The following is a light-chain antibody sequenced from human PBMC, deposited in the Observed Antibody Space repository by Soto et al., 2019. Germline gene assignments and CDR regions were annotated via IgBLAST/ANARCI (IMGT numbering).Light chain of an antibody. CDR2: AAS. J-gene: IGKJ1*01. Sequence: DIQMTQSPSSLSASVGDRVTITCRASQSISTYLNWYQQKLGKAPKLLIYAASILQSGVPSRFSGSGSGRDFTLTISSLQPEDFATYSCQQTSTTPWTFGQGTKVEIK. CDR1: QSISTY. V-gene: IGKV1-39*01. CDR3: QQTSTTPWT.